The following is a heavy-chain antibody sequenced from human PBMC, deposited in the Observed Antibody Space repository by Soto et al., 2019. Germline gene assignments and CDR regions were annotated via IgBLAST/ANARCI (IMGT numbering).Heavy chain of an antibody. J-gene: IGHJ5*02. CDR1: GGSFSGYY. V-gene: IGHV4-34*01. Sequence: QVQLQQWGAGLLKPSETLSLTCAVYGGSFSGYYWSWIRQPPGKGLEWIGEINHSGSTNYNPSLNSRVTISVDTSKNQFSLKLCSVTAADTAVYYCAREGVGNWNYREWFEPCGQGTLVTVSS. CDR3: AREGVGNWNYREWFEP. CDR2: INHSGST. D-gene: IGHD1-7*01.